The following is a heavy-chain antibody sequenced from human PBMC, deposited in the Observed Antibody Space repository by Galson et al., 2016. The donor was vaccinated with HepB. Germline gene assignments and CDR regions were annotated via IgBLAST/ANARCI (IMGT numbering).Heavy chain of an antibody. CDR3: ARDLIAAAGRTFYYYYYYMDV. Sequence: KGLEWVSSISSSSSDIYYADSAKGRFTISRDNAKNSLYLQMNSLRAEDTAVYYCARDLIAAAGRTFYYYYYYMDVWGKGTTVTVSS. V-gene: IGHV3-21*01. CDR2: ISSSSSDI. D-gene: IGHD6-13*01. J-gene: IGHJ6*03.